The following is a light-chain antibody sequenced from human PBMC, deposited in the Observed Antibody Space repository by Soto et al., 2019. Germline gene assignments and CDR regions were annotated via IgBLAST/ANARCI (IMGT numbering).Light chain of an antibody. J-gene: IGLJ2*01. CDR2: LNSDGSH. V-gene: IGLV4-69*01. CDR3: QTWGPGLVV. CDR1: SGHSNYA. Sequence: QPVLTQSPSASASLGASVKLTCTLSSGHSNYAIAWHQQQSEKGPRYLMKLNSDGSHSKGDGIPDRFSGSSSGAERYLTISSLQSEDEAVYYCQTWGPGLVVFGGGTNLTVL.